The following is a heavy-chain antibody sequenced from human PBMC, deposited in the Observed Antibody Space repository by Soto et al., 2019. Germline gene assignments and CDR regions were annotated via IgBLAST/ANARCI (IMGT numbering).Heavy chain of an antibody. D-gene: IGHD5-18*01. CDR3: ARGGDTAMVTSPYFDY. CDR2: LYSSGQT. Sequence: SETLSLTCSVSVGSISSINYHWGWIRQSPGKGLEWIGSLYSSGQTNYNPPLKSRVTISGDTSKNQFSLKLSSVTAADTAVYYCARGGDTAMVTSPYFDYWGQGTLVTVSS. J-gene: IGHJ4*02. CDR1: VGSISSINYH. V-gene: IGHV4-39*01.